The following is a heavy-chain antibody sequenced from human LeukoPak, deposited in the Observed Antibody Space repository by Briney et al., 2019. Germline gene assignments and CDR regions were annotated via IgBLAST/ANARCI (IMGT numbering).Heavy chain of an antibody. CDR1: GFTFSSYA. J-gene: IGHJ4*02. CDR3: AKDASNSWFDY. V-gene: IGHV3-23*01. CDR2: VGGGGVT. D-gene: IGHD4-11*01. Sequence: GGSLRLSCAASGFTFSSYALSWVRRAPGKGLEWVSTVGGGGVTYYADSVKGRFTSSGDISKNTVYLQMNSLRADDTAVYYCAKDASNSWFDYWGQGTLVTVSS.